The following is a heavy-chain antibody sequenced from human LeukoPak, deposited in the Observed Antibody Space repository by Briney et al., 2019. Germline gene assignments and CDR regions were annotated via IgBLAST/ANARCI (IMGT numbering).Heavy chain of an antibody. CDR2: VYHTGST. CDR3: ASHYYASSGSLFDS. CDR1: GYSISSGYY. J-gene: IGHJ4*02. D-gene: IGHD3-22*01. V-gene: IGHV4-38-2*01. Sequence: SETLSLTYAVSGYSISSGYYWVWIRQPPGKGLEWIGSVYHTGSTYYHPSLKSRVTISLDTSKNQFSLRLTSVTAADTALYYCASHYYASSGSLFDSWGRGSLVTVSS.